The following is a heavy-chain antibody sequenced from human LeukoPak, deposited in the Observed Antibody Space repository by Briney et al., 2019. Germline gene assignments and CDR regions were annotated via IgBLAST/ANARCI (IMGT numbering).Heavy chain of an antibody. CDR1: GFTFSNYC. Sequence: GGSLRLSCAASGFTFSNYCMSWVRQPSGKGLECVSSISANGANTYYADSVKGRFTIYRDHSKNTLYLQMNRLKTEDTAVYYCTTMTIVPTDYWGQGTLVTVSS. CDR3: TTMTIVPTDY. CDR2: ISANGANT. V-gene: IGHV3-23*01. D-gene: IGHD2-2*01. J-gene: IGHJ4*02.